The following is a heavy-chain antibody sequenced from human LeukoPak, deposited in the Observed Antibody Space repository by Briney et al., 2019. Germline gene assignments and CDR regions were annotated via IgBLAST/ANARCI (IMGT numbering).Heavy chain of an antibody. J-gene: IGHJ3*02. CDR2: ISGDGGST. CDR3: AKEIDTLGTNAFDI. Sequence: GESLRLSCAASGFTFDDYAMHWVRQAPGKGLEWVSLISGDGGSTYYADSVRGRFTISRDNSKSSLYLQMDSLRTEDTAFYYCAKEIDTLGTNAFDIWGQGTMVTVSS. D-gene: IGHD2-15*01. CDR1: GFTFDDYA. V-gene: IGHV3-43*02.